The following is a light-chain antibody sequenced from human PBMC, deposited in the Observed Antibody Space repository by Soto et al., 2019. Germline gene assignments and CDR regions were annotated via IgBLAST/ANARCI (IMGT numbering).Light chain of an antibody. CDR3: SSYTSSSTYV. V-gene: IGLV2-14*01. CDR2: DVS. J-gene: IGLJ1*01. CDR1: SNDVGGYNY. Sequence: QSALTQPASVSGSPGQSIAISCTGTSNDVGGYNYVSWYQQHPGKAPKLMIYDVSARPSGVSNRFSGSKSDNTASLTISGLQAEDEADYYCSSYTSSSTYVFGTGTKLTVL.